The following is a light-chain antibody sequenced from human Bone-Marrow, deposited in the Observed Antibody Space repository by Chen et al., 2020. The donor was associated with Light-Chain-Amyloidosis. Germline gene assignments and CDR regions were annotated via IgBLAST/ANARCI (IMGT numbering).Light chain of an antibody. CDR3: QSADSSGTYEVI. V-gene: IGLV3-25*03. J-gene: IGLJ2*01. Sequence: YELTQPPSVSVYPGQTARITCSGDDLPTKYAYWYQQKPGQAPVLVIPRDTERPSGISERFSGSSSGTTATLTISGVQAEDEDDYHCQSADSSGTYEVIFGGGTKLTV. CDR2: RDT. CDR1: DLPTKY.